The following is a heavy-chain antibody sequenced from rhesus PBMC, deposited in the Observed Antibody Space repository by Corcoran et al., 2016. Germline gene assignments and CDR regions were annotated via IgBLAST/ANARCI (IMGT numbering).Heavy chain of an antibody. V-gene: IGHV4-80*01. D-gene: IGHD1-44*01. CDR2: INANSGST. Sequence: QVQLQESGPGLVEPSETLSLTCTVSGASRSRNWWSWIRQPPGKGLEWIGEINANSGSTNYNPSLKSRLTISKDASKNQVSLRLSFVTAADTAIYYCARHGEPMFDYWGQGVLVTVSS. CDR3: ARHGEPMFDY. CDR1: GASRSRNW. J-gene: IGHJ4*01.